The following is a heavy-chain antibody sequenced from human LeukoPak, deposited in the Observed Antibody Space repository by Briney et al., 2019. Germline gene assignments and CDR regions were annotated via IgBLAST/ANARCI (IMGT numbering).Heavy chain of an antibody. CDR1: GYAFTSYG. D-gene: IGHD4-23*01. Sequence: SVNVSCKTSGYAFTSYGFSWVRQAPGQGLEWMGRIIPILGIANYAQKFQGRVTITADKSTSTAYMELSSLRSEDTAVYYCASITSYGGQGGYYYGMDVWGQGTTVTVSS. CDR3: ASITSYGGQGGYYYGMDV. CDR2: IIPILGIA. J-gene: IGHJ6*02. V-gene: IGHV1-69*04.